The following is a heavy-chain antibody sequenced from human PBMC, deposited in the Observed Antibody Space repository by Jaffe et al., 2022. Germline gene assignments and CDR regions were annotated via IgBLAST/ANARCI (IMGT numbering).Heavy chain of an antibody. CDR3: TKDRQFQEYDFDY. Sequence: QVQLVESGGGVVQPGGSLRLSCAASGFTFTSYGVHWVRQAPGKGLEWVAYIRNDGSNRYYVDSVKGRFTISRDNSKNTVYLEMNSLRAEDTAMYYCTKDRQFQEYDFDYWGQGTLVTVSS. CDR1: GFTFTSYG. V-gene: IGHV3-30*02. J-gene: IGHJ4*02. CDR2: IRNDGSNR. D-gene: IGHD2-2*01.